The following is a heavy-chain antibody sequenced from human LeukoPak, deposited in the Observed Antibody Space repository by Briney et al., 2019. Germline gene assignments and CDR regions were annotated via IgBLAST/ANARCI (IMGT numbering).Heavy chain of an antibody. J-gene: IGHJ4*02. CDR2: ISWNSGSI. CDR1: GFTFDDYA. V-gene: IGHV3-9*01. D-gene: IGHD4-23*01. Sequence: GGSLRLSCAASGFTFDDYAMHWVRQAPGKGLEWVSGISWNSGSIGYADSVKGRFTISRDNAKNSLYLQMNSLRAEDTALYYCAKDPDKYSTTVVTNYFDYWGQGTLVTVSS. CDR3: AKDPDKYSTTVVTNYFDY.